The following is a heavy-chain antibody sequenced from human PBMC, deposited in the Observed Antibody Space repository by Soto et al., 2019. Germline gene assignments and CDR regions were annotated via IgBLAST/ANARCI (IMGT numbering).Heavy chain of an antibody. CDR2: INTNSGGT. CDR3: ARTQTNDY. CDR1: GYTFTGYY. V-gene: IGHV1-2*02. Sequence: QVQLVQSGAEVKKPGASVKVSCKASGYTFTGYYIHWVRQAPGQGLEWMGWINTNSGGTNYAQKFQGRVTMTRDTSISTAYMELSRLTSDDTAVHYCARTQTNDYWGQGTLVTVSS. J-gene: IGHJ4*02.